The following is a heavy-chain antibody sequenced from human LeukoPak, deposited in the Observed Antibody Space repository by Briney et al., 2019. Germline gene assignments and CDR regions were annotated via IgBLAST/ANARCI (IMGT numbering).Heavy chain of an antibody. CDR1: GFTFSSYS. Sequence: GGSLRLSCAASGFTFSSYSMNWVRQAPGKGLEWVSSISSSSSYTYYADSVKGRFTISRDNDKNSLYLQMNSLRAEDTAVYYCARDRQLVASMDYWGQGTLVTVSS. J-gene: IGHJ4*02. D-gene: IGHD6-13*01. CDR3: ARDRQLVASMDY. CDR2: ISSSSSYT. V-gene: IGHV3-21*01.